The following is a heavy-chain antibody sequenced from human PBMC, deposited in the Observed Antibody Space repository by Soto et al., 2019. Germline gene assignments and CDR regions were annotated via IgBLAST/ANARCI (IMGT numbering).Heavy chain of an antibody. D-gene: IGHD3-10*01. CDR3: AKIIFLRNYYGSGSYPFKDYYYYYGMDV. V-gene: IGHV3-23*01. J-gene: IGHJ6*02. CDR1: GFTFSSYA. Sequence: GGSLRLSCAASGFTFSSYAMSWVRQAPGKGLEWVLAISGSGGSTYYADSVKGRFTISRDNSKNTLYLQMNSLRAEDTAVYYCAKIIFLRNYYGSGSYPFKDYYYYYGMDVWGQGTTVTVSS. CDR2: ISGSGGST.